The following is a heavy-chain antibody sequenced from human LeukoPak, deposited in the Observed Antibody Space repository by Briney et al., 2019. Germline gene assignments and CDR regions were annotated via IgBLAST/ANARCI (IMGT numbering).Heavy chain of an antibody. CDR2: INPNSGGT. D-gene: IGHD3-22*01. J-gene: IGHJ4*02. V-gene: IGHV1-2*02. CDR1: GYTFTGYY. CDR3: ARSSGPKSTDFDY. Sequence: GASVKVSCKASGYTFTGYYMHWVRQAPGQGLEWMGWINPNSGGTNYAQKFQGRVTMTRDTSISTAYMELSRLRSDDTAVYYRARSSGPKSTDFDYWGQGTLVTVSS.